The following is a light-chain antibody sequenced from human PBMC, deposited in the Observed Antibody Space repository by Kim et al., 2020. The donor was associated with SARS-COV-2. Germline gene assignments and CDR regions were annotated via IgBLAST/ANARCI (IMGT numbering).Light chain of an antibody. CDR1: SSDVGGYNY. CDR2: DVS. Sequence: GKSVTISCTGTSSDVGGYNYVSWYQQHPGKAPKLMIYDVSKRPSGVPDRFSGSKSGNTASLTISGLQAEDEADYYCCSYAGSYTFGFGGGTQLTVL. J-gene: IGLJ3*02. CDR3: CSYAGSYTFG. V-gene: IGLV2-11*01.